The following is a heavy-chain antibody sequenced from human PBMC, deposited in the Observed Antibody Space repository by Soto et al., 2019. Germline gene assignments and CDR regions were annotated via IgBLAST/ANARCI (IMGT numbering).Heavy chain of an antibody. CDR2: IYYSECT. CDR1: GGSISSYY. J-gene: IGHJ4*02. V-gene: IGHV4-59*01. CDR3: ARAVEMYASGWYYFDY. D-gene: IGHD6-19*01. Sequence: QVQLQESGPGLVKPSETLSLTCTVSGGSISSYYWSWIRQPPGKGLEWIGFIYYSECTNYNPSLQSRVTISVDTSKNQFSLRLTSVTAADTAVYYCARAVEMYASGWYYFDYWGQGTLVTVSS.